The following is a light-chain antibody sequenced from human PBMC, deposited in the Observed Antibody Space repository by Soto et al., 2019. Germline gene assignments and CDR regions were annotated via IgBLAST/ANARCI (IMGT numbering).Light chain of an antibody. J-gene: IGKJ1*01. CDR1: QDINNF. V-gene: IGKV1-27*01. Sequence: DTQMTQSPSSLSASVGDRVTITCRASQDINNFLAWYQQKPGKVPKLLIYGASTLQSGVPARISGSASGTDFTLTISSLQPEDVATYYCQKYNSAPRTFGQGTKVEIK. CDR2: GAS. CDR3: QKYNSAPRT.